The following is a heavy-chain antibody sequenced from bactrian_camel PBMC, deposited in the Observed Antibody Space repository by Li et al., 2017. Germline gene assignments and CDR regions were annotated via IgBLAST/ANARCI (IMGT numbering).Heavy chain of an antibody. J-gene: IGHJ4*01. Sequence: QVQLVESGGGSVQAGGSLTLSCKTSKFTLERSAMGWYRQAPGSECELVAFLSANGEINIADSVKGRFTISHDNAKNSVDLQMNSLKPDDTAVYYCAATGQMLSVAGCRTQGTQVTVS. D-gene: IGHD1*01. CDR1: KFTLERSA. V-gene: IGHV3S60*01. CDR2: LSANGEI.